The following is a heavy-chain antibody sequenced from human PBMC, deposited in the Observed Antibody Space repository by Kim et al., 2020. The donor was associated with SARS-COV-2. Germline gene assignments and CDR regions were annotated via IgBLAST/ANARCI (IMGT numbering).Heavy chain of an antibody. CDR3: ARGGYSSSWYQWFDP. J-gene: IGHJ5*02. CDR2: IYSGGST. V-gene: IGHV3-53*01. D-gene: IGHD6-13*01. CDR1: FTVSSNY. Sequence: FTVSSNYISWVRQAPGKGLEWVSVIYSGGSTYYADSVKGRFTISRDNSKNTLYLQMNSLRAEDTAVYYCARGGYSSSWYQWFDPWGQGTLV.